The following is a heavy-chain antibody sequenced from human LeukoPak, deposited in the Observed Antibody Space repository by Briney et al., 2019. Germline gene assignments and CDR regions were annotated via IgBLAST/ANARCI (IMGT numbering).Heavy chain of an antibody. CDR3: ARNGRGYSFDY. CDR1: GGSISSGSYY. CDR2: IYYGGSS. D-gene: IGHD2-8*01. Sequence: SETLSLTCTVSGGSISSGSYYWSWIRQAPGKGLEWIGYIYYGGSSNPNPSLKSRVTMSLDTSKNQFSLKLSSVTAADTAVYYCARNGRGYSFDYWGQGTLVTVSS. V-gene: IGHV4-61*01. J-gene: IGHJ4*02.